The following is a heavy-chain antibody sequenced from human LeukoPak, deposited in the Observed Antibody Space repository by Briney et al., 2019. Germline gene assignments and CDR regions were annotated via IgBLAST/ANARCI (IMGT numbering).Heavy chain of an antibody. J-gene: IGHJ4*02. CDR2: INSAGST. CDR1: GFTFSSYA. Sequence: GGSLRLSCAASGFTFSSYAMSWVRQAPGKGLEWVSAINSAGSTYYGDSVRGRFTISRDNSKNVLHLQMNSLRAEDTALYYCAKDQNTVATAPFDYWGLGTLVTVSS. V-gene: IGHV3-23*01. CDR3: AKDQNTVATAPFDY. D-gene: IGHD4-17*01.